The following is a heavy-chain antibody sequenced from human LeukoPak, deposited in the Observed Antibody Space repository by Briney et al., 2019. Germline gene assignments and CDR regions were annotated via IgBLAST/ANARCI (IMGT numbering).Heavy chain of an antibody. CDR2: ISDSGGRT. J-gene: IGHJ4*02. D-gene: IGHD4-17*01. CDR3: AKEIWPTVTTPGHTHFDY. V-gene: IGHV3-23*01. CDR1: GFTFSSYG. Sequence: GGTLRLSCAASGFTFSSYGMTWVRQAPGKGLEWVSAISDSGGRTFYADSVKGRFTISRDNSKNTLYLQMNSLRAEDTAVYYCAKEIWPTVTTPGHTHFDYWGQGTLVIVSS.